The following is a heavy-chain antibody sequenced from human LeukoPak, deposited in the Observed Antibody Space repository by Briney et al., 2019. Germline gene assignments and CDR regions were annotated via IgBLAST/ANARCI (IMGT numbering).Heavy chain of an antibody. CDR3: ARVYHSSTSLLRYNWFDP. CDR2: MNPNSGNT. J-gene: IGHJ5*02. Sequence: GASVKVSCKASGYTFTSYDINWVRQATGQGLEWMGWMNPNSGNTGYAQKFQGRVTITRNTSISTAYMELSSLRSEDTAVYYCARVYHSSTSLLRYNWFDPWGQGTLVTVSS. D-gene: IGHD2-2*01. V-gene: IGHV1-8*03. CDR1: GYTFTSYD.